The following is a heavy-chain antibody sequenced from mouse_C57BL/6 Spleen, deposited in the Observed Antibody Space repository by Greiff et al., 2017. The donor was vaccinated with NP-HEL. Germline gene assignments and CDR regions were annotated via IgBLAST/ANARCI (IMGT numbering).Heavy chain of an antibody. V-gene: IGHV5-17*01. Sequence: EVQVVESGGGLVKPGGSLKLSCAASGFTFSDYGMHWVRQAPEKGLEWVAYISSGSSTIYYADTVKGRFTISRYNAKNTLFLQMTSLRSEDTAMYYCARMGFYDGSSYYAMDYWGQGTSVTVSS. CDR2: ISSGSSTI. D-gene: IGHD1-1*01. CDR3: ARMGFYDGSSYYAMDY. CDR1: GFTFSDYG. J-gene: IGHJ4*01.